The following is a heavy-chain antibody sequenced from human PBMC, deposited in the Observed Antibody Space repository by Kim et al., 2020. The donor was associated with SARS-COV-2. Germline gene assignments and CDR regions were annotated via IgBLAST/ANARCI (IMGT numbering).Heavy chain of an antibody. J-gene: IGHJ3*01. CDR3: ARGGIMIVAMNDEAFDV. D-gene: IGHD5-12*01. CDR1: GDSVSSNSAA. CDR2: TYYRSKWYN. Sequence: SQTLSLTCAISGDSVSSNSAAWNWIRQSPSRGLEWLGRTYYRSKWYNDYAVSVKSRITINPDTSKNQFSLQLNSVTPEDTAVYYCARGGIMIVAMNDEAFDVWGQGTMVTVSS. V-gene: IGHV6-1*01.